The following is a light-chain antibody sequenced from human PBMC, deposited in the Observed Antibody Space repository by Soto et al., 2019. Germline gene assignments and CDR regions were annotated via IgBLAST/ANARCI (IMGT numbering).Light chain of an antibody. J-gene: IGKJ5*01. CDR1: QSVSSN. V-gene: IGKV3-15*01. Sequence: ELVMTQSPATLSVSPGERATLSCRASQSVSSNLAWYQQKPGRAPRLLIYGASTRATGVPARFSGSGSGTEFTLTISSLQSEDFAVYYCQQYNKWPPITFGQGTRLEIK. CDR2: GAS. CDR3: QQYNKWPPIT.